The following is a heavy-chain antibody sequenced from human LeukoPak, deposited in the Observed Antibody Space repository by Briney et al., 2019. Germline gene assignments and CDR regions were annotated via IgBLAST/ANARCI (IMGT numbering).Heavy chain of an antibody. J-gene: IGHJ4*02. D-gene: IGHD2-2*01. Sequence: GGSLRLSRAVSGFTFSSYSMHWVRQAPGTGLEWVAVISYDGSKKYYADSVKGRFNISRDNSKNTLYLEMNSLRTEDTAVYYCARDNDHVYCTDISCSAALGYWGQGTLITVSS. V-gene: IGHV3-30*01. CDR1: GFTFSSYS. CDR2: ISYDGSKK. CDR3: ARDNDHVYCTDISCSAALGY.